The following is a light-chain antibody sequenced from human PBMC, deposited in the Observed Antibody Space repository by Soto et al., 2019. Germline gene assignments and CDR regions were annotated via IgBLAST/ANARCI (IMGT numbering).Light chain of an antibody. CDR2: GAS. CDR3: QQYGTSPWT. CDR1: QSVSSN. J-gene: IGKJ1*01. Sequence: EIVMTQSPATLSVSPGERATLSCRASQSVSSNLAWYQQKPGLPPRLLIYGASSRATGIPDRFSGSGSGADFTLTITRLEPEDFAVYYCQQYGTSPWTFGQGTKVDIK. V-gene: IGKV3-20*01.